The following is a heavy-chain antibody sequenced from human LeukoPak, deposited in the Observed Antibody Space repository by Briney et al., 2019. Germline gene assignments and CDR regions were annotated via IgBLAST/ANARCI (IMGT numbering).Heavy chain of an antibody. Sequence: SETLSLTCSVSGVSITSGSYYWGWIRKSAGKGLEWIGRVHSSGDIYHNAAFRSRAAVSGDASKNQFSLQLASVTAADTAIYYCAKESANWGYNWFDPWGQGTLVTISS. J-gene: IGHJ5*02. CDR2: VHSSGDI. V-gene: IGHV4-61*02. CDR1: GVSITSGSYY. D-gene: IGHD7-27*01. CDR3: AKESANWGYNWFDP.